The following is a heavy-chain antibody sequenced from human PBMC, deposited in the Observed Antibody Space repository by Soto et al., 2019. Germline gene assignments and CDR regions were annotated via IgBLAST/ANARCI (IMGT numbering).Heavy chain of an antibody. V-gene: IGHV3-30*18. D-gene: IGHD5-18*01. CDR1: GFTFSSYG. CDR3: AKGIQDYYYYYGMDV. Sequence: GGSLRLSCAASGFTFSSYGMHWVRQAPGKGLEWVAVISYDGSNKYYADSVKGRFTISRDNSKNTLYLQMNSLRAEDTAVYYCAKGIQDYYYYYGMDVSGQATTVTVSS. J-gene: IGHJ6*02. CDR2: ISYDGSNK.